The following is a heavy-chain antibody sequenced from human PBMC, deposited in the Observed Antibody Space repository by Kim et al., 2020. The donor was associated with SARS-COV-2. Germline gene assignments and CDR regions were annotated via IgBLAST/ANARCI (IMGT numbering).Heavy chain of an antibody. D-gene: IGHD1-26*01. CDR2: ISWNSGSI. V-gene: IGHV3-9*01. Sequence: GGSLRPSCAASGFTFDDYAMHWVRQAPGKGLEWVSGISWNSGSIGYADSVKGRFTISRDNAKNSLYLQMNSLRAEDTALYYCAKGSRNSRYFDYWGQGTLVTVSS. J-gene: IGHJ4*02. CDR3: AKGSRNSRYFDY. CDR1: GFTFDDYA.